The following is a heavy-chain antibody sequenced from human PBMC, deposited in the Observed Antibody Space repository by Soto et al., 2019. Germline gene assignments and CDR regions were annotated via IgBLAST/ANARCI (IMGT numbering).Heavy chain of an antibody. J-gene: IGHJ5*02. CDR1: GYTFASYD. CDR3: ARGRLGGDFWSGYYTSLDP. D-gene: IGHD3-3*01. Sequence: QVQLVQSGAEVKKPGASVKVSCKASGYTFASYDINWVRQATGQGLEWMGWMNPKSGNIGYAQKFQGRVTMTSSTSINTAYMELSSLRSEDTAIYYCARGRLGGDFWSGYYTSLDPWGQGTLVTVSS. CDR2: MNPKSGNI. V-gene: IGHV1-8*01.